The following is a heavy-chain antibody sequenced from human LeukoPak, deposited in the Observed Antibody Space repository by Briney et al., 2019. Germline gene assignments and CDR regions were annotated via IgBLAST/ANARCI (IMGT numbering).Heavy chain of an antibody. CDR3: AKDLPAVSVGGTFDY. CDR1: GFTFSSYA. Sequence: GGSLRLSCAASGFTFSSYAMHWVRQAPGKGLEWVANIKQDGSEKYYVDSVKGRFTISRDNAKNSLYLQMNSLRAEDTAVYYCAKDLPAVSVGGTFDYWGQGTLVTVSS. J-gene: IGHJ4*02. V-gene: IGHV3-7*03. D-gene: IGHD3-16*01. CDR2: IKQDGSEK.